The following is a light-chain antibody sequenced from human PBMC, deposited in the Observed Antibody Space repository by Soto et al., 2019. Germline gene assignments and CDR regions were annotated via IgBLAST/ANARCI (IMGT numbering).Light chain of an antibody. V-gene: IGKV1-5*03. CDR3: QQYNGYPHT. Sequence: DIPMTQSPSTLSASVGDRVTITSRASQSISNWLAWYQQKPGKAPKRLIYKASSLRNGVPSRCSGSGSGTEFTLTIYSLQPDDFASYYCQQYNGYPHTFGQGTKLEIK. CDR2: KAS. J-gene: IGKJ2*01. CDR1: QSISNW.